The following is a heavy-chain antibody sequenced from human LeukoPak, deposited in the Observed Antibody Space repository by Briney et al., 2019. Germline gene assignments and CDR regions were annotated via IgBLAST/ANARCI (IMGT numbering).Heavy chain of an antibody. Sequence: PSETLSLTCTVSGGSISSYYWCWIRQPPAKGLEWIGYIYYSGSTNYNPSLKSRVTISVDTSKNQFSLKLSSVTAADTAVYYCARGRLITIVRGKTNYFDYWGQGTLVTVSS. CDR2: IYYSGST. V-gene: IGHV4-59*12. CDR1: GGSISSYY. J-gene: IGHJ4*02. D-gene: IGHD3-10*01. CDR3: ARGRLITIVRGKTNYFDY.